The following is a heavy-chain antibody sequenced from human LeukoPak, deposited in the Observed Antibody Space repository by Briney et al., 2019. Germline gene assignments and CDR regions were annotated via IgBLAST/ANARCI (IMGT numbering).Heavy chain of an antibody. J-gene: IGHJ5*02. D-gene: IGHD3-9*01. CDR1: GYTFTSYG. V-gene: IGHV1-18*01. CDR2: ISAYNGNT. Sequence: GASVKVSCTASGYTFTSYGISWVRQAPGQGLEWMGWISAYNGNTNYAQKLQGRVTMTTDTSTSTAYMELRSLRSDDTAVYYCARGNLRYFDWLPQANWFDPWGQGTLVTVSS. CDR3: ARGNLRYFDWLPQANWFDP.